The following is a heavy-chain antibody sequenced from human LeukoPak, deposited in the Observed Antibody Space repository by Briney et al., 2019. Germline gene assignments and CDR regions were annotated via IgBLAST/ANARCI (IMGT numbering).Heavy chain of an antibody. J-gene: IGHJ6*03. D-gene: IGHD3-22*01. V-gene: IGHV4-4*07. CDR1: GDSMGNFY. CDR2: IRTDGTT. Sequence: PSETQSLTYSVSGDSMGNFYWNWLRQPAGKGLEWIGRIRTDGTTYANPSFESAVTMSVDTSNNHISLRLSSATAADTAVYYCARGTGFYTTYYMDVWGKGSTATLSS. CDR3: ARGTGFYTTYYMDV.